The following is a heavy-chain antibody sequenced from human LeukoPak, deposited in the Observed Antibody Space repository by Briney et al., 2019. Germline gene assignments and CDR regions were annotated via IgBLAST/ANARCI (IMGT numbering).Heavy chain of an antibody. Sequence: ASVKVSCKASGYTFTSYGISWVRQAPGQGLEWMGWISAYNGNTNYAQKLQDRVTMTTDTSTSTAYMELRSLRSDDTAVYYCARESVAAPYFDYWGQGTLVTVSS. D-gene: IGHD2-15*01. J-gene: IGHJ4*02. CDR3: ARESVAAPYFDY. V-gene: IGHV1-18*01. CDR1: GYTFTSYG. CDR2: ISAYNGNT.